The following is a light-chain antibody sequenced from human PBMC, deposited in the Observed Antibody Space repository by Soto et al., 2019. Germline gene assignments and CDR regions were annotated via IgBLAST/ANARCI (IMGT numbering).Light chain of an antibody. CDR1: NSNIGTNH. Sequence: QSVLTQPPSASGTPGQRVAISCSGGNSNIGTNHVNWYQQLPGTAPKLLIYGNNQRPSGVPDRFSGSRSGTSASLAISGLQSEDEADYYCAIWYSTTWVFGGGTKLTVL. CDR3: AIWYSTTWV. J-gene: IGLJ3*02. V-gene: IGLV1-44*01. CDR2: GNN.